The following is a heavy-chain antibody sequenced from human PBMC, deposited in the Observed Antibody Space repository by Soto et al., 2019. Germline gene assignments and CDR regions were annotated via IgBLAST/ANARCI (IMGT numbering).Heavy chain of an antibody. J-gene: IGHJ4*02. CDR1: GFTFNSYW. Sequence: EVQLVESGGGLVQPGGSLRLSCAASGFTFNSYWMSWVRQAPGKGLEWVANIKEDGSERYYLDSVKGRFTISRDNAKNSSYLQMDRLRAEGMTVYYCASVTGADQEDYWGQRALVTVSS. CDR2: IKEDGSER. V-gene: IGHV3-7*05. CDR3: ASVTGADQEDY. D-gene: IGHD3-10*01.